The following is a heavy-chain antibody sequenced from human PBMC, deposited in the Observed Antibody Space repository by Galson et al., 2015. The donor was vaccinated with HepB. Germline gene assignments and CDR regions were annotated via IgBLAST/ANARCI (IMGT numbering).Heavy chain of an antibody. CDR2: VSPYNGNT. V-gene: IGHV1-18*01. CDR3: AISGSYMVPEGYFDY. D-gene: IGHD1-26*01. J-gene: IGHJ4*02. Sequence: SVKVSCKASGYTFTSHAFSWVRQAPGQGLEWMGWVSPYNGNTKYAQNFQGRVTMTTDTSTTTAYMELRSLRSDDTAVYYCAISGSYMVPEGYFDYWDQGTLVTVSS. CDR1: GYTFTSHA.